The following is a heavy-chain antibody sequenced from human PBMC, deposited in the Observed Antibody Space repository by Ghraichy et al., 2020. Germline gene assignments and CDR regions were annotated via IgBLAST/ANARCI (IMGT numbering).Heavy chain of an antibody. J-gene: IGHJ4*02. V-gene: IGHV3-23*01. CDR3: AKGRDGYNWGFDY. D-gene: IGHD5-24*01. Sequence: GGSLRLSCVASGFTYSSYAMSWVHQTPGKGLEWVSGISGIGSSRYYADSVEGRFTISRDNSKNTLYLQMNSLRAEDTALYYCAKGRDGYNWGFDYWGQGTLVTVSS. CDR1: GFTYSSYA. CDR2: ISGIGSSR.